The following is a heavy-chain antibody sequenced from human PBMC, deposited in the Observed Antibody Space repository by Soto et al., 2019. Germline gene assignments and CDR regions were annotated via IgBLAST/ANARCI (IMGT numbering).Heavy chain of an antibody. V-gene: IGHV1-18*01. D-gene: IGHD3-22*01. J-gene: IGHJ4*02. CDR3: ARALYYYDNSGLAF. Sequence: QIHLEQSGPEVKKPGASVKVSCKASGYTFTSYGISWVRLAPGQGLEWMGWINIYGGGTNYAQKYQDTITITTDTSTNTVYMEMRSLTSDDTAIYYCARALYYYDNSGLAFWGQGTLVTVSS. CDR2: INIYGGGT. CDR1: GYTFTSYG.